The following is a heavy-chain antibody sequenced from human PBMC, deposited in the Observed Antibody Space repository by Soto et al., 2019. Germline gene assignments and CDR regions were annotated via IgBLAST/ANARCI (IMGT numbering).Heavy chain of an antibody. V-gene: IGHV3-9*01. Sequence: HPGGSVRLSCAASGFTFDDYAMHWVRQAPGRGLEWISIISWNSRSIGYADSVKGRFTISRDNAKNFLYLQMDSLRAEDTALYYCAKDTHDILTGPLDYWGQGTLVTVSS. J-gene: IGHJ4*02. CDR3: AKDTHDILTGPLDY. CDR1: GFTFDDYA. D-gene: IGHD3-9*01. CDR2: ISWNSRSI.